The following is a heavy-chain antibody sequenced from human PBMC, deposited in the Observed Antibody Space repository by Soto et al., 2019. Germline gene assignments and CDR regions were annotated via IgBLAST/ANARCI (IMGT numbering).Heavy chain of an antibody. V-gene: IGHV4-30-2*01. J-gene: IGHJ4*02. CDR3: ARGGGSDSFDY. CDR1: GASITFGGYS. CDR2: INHLETT. Sequence: PSETLSLTCTVSGASITFGGYSWSWIRQTPGKGLEWIGYINHLETTFYNPSFESRLTLSIDRAKNQFSLKLHSMSAADRAVYFCARGGGSDSFDYWGQGILATVSS. D-gene: IGHD1-26*01.